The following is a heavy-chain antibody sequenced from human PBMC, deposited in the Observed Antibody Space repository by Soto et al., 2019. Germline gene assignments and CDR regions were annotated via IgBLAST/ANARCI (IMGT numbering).Heavy chain of an antibody. CDR1: GGTFSNYG. J-gene: IGHJ6*02. CDR3: ARGAITVFGVVVGSMDV. Sequence: SVKVSCKASGGTFSNYGISGVRQAPGQGLEWMGGTIPMFGTTNYAQKFQGRVTITADKSTRTVYMELTSLKFEDTAVYFCARGAITVFGVVVGSMDVWGQGTTVTVSS. D-gene: IGHD3-3*01. V-gene: IGHV1-69*06. CDR2: TIPMFGTT.